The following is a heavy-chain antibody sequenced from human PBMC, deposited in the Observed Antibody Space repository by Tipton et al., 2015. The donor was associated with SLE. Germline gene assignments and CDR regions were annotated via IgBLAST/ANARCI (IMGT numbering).Heavy chain of an antibody. CDR3: ARRSVQEAFDI. CDR2: IYHNGDT. J-gene: IGHJ3*02. CDR1: GDSINDYY. D-gene: IGHD1-1*01. Sequence: LRLSCTVSGDSINDYYWGWTRQPPGKGLEWIGTIYHNGDTYYNSSLKSRVTISVDTSKNHFSLKLRSVTAADTAVYFRARRSVQEAFDIWGQGTMVTVSS. V-gene: IGHV4-38-2*02.